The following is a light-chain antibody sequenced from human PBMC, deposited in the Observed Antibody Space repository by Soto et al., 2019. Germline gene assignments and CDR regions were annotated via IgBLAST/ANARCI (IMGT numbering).Light chain of an antibody. V-gene: IGLV2-14*01. Sequence: QSALTQPASISASPGQSISISCTGTSNDVGAFDYVSWYQQHPGKAPKLIIFEVFNRPSGVSTRFSGSKSGSTASLTISGLQAEDEADYYCQSYVGGSEVFGGGTKLTVL. J-gene: IGLJ2*01. CDR2: EVF. CDR3: QSYVGGSEV. CDR1: SNDVGAFDY.